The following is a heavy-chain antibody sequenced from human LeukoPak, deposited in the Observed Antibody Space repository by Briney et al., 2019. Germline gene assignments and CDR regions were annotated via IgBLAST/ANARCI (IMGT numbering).Heavy chain of an antibody. CDR2: ISSSSSYI. Sequence: GGSLRLSCEASGFSFGTFTMNWVRQAPGKGLEWVSSISSSSSYIYYADSVKGRFTISRDNAKNSLFLQMNSLRAEDTAVYYCARGLGWLHSWGQGTLVTVSS. CDR3: ARGLGWLHS. V-gene: IGHV3-21*01. CDR1: GFSFGTFT. D-gene: IGHD3/OR15-3a*01. J-gene: IGHJ5*02.